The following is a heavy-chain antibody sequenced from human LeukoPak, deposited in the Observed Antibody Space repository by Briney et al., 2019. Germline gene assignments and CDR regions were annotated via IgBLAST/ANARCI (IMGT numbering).Heavy chain of an antibody. CDR3: AADSTVRGGIDY. D-gene: IGHD3-10*01. CDR2: IVVGSGNT. CDR1: GFTFTSSA. V-gene: IGHV1-58*02. J-gene: IGHJ4*02. Sequence: EASVKVSYKASGFTFTSSAMQWVRQARGQRLEWIGWIVVGSGNTNYAQKFQERVTITRDMSTSTAYMELSSLRSEDTAVYYCAADSTVRGGIDYWGQGTLVTVSS.